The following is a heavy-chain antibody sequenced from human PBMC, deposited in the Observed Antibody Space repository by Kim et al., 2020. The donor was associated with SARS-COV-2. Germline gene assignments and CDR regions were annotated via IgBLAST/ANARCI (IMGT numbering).Heavy chain of an antibody. D-gene: IGHD3-9*01. CDR1: GGSISRNTYY. CDR3: ARDPRYALGMDA. V-gene: IGHV4-39*07. J-gene: IGHJ6*02. Sequence: SETLSLTCTVSGGSISRNTYYWGWIRQPPGKGLEWIGNIFYTGKTSYNSSLESRVTLTVDTSKNQFSLNLTSVTAADTATYFCARDPRYALGMDAWGHGT. CDR2: IFYTGKT.